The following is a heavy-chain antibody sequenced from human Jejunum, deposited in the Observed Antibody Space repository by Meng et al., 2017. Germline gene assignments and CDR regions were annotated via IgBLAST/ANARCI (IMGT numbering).Heavy chain of an antibody. D-gene: IGHD2-2*01. J-gene: IGHJ4*02. Sequence: GESLKISCGASGFTFGSYWMSWVRQAPGKGLEWVAHIKSDGSSTNYADSVKGRFTISRDNAGNTLYLQMNSLTAEDTAVYYCASQTSTGYWGQGTRVTFSS. CDR3: ASQTSTGY. CDR2: IKSDGSST. CDR1: GFTFGSYW. V-gene: IGHV3-74*01.